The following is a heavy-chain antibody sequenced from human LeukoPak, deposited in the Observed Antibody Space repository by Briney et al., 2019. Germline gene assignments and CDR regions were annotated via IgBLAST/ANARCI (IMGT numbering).Heavy chain of an antibody. CDR3: ATRPARGSGPYYPYFDC. Sequence: SETLSVTCTVSGGSISGSYWSWIRQPPGKGLEWIGYIYYSGSTNYNPSLKSRVTISVDTSKTQFPLKLTSVTAADTAVYYCATRPARGSGPYYPYFDCWGQGTLVTVSS. CDR1: GGSISGSY. CDR2: IYYSGST. V-gene: IGHV4-59*12. J-gene: IGHJ4*02. D-gene: IGHD3-22*01.